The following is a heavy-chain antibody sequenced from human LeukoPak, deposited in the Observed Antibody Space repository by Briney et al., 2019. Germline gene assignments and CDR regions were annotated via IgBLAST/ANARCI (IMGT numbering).Heavy chain of an antibody. D-gene: IGHD1-26*01. Sequence: PGGSLRLSCAASGFTFSSYGLHWVRQAPGKGLEWVAVISYDGSNKYYADSVKGRFTISRDNSKNTLYLQMNSLRAEDTAIYYCAKRPEWELRPYAYWGQGTQVTVSS. J-gene: IGHJ4*02. CDR1: GFTFSSYG. V-gene: IGHV3-30-3*02. CDR2: ISYDGSNK. CDR3: AKRPEWELRPYAY.